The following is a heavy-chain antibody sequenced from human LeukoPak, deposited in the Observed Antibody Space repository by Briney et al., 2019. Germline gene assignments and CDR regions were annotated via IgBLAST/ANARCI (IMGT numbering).Heavy chain of an antibody. CDR1: GYTFTGYY. CDR3: ARGPPRYFDWLYDMADYYYHMDV. J-gene: IGHJ6*03. D-gene: IGHD3-9*01. V-gene: IGHV1-2*02. Sequence: GASVKVSCKASGYTFTGYYMHWVRQAPGQGVEWMGWINPNSGGTNNAQKFQRGVTMTRDTSISTAYLELSRLTSDATALYYGARGPPRYFDWLYDMADYYYHMDVWGKGTTVTVSS. CDR2: INPNSGGT.